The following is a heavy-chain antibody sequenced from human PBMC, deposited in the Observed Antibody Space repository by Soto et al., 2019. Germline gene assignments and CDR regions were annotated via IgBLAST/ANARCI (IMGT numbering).Heavy chain of an antibody. Sequence: GGSLRLSCAASVFTFSSYEMNWVRQAPGKGLEWVSYISSSGSTIYYADSVKGRFTISRDNAKNSLYLQMNSLRAEDTAVYYCARDPPYYYDSSGYYPVWGQGTLVTVSS. V-gene: IGHV3-48*03. CDR2: ISSSGSTI. CDR3: ARDPPYYYDSSGYYPV. J-gene: IGHJ4*02. CDR1: VFTFSSYE. D-gene: IGHD3-22*01.